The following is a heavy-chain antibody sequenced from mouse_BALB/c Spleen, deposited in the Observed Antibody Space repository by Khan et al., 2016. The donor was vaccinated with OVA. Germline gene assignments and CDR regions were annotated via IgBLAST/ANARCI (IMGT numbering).Heavy chain of an antibody. D-gene: IGHD2-14*01. CDR3: ARPYRYDGRAWFAY. Sequence: DVQLVESGGGLVQPGGSLKLSCAASGFDFSRYWMSWVRQAPGKGLEWIGEINPDSSTINYTPSLKDKFIISRDNAKNTLYLQMSKVRSEDTALYYWARPYRYDGRAWFAYWGQGTLVTVSA. J-gene: IGHJ3*01. CDR2: INPDSSTI. V-gene: IGHV4-1*02. CDR1: GFDFSRYW.